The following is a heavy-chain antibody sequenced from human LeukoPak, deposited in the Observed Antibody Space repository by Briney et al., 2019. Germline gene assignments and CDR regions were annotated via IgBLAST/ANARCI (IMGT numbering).Heavy chain of an antibody. V-gene: IGHV5-51*01. D-gene: IGHD3-22*01. CDR1: GYSFTNYW. CDR2: IYPSDSNT. Sequence: GESLKISCKGSGYSFTNYWIGWVRQLPGKGLEWMGIIYPSDSNTRYSPSFQGQVTISADKSISTAFLQWSSLKASDTAMYYCATTYYFDSTFMDVWGQGTTVTVSS. CDR3: ATTYYFDSTFMDV. J-gene: IGHJ6*02.